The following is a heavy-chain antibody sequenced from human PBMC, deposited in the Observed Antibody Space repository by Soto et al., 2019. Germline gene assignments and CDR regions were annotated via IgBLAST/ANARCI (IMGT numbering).Heavy chain of an antibody. CDR2: ISYDGSNK. J-gene: IGHJ5*02. V-gene: IGHV3-30*03. Sequence: GGSLRLSCAASGFTFSSYGMHWVRQAPGKGLEWVAVISYDGSNKYYADSVKGRFTISRDNSKNTLYLQMNSLRAEDTAVYYCAMFDYYDSSGYPWGQGTLVTVSS. CDR1: GFTFSSYG. D-gene: IGHD3-22*01. CDR3: AMFDYYDSSGYP.